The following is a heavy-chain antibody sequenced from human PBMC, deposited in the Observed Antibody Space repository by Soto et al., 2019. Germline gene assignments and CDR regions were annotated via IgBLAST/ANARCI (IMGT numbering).Heavy chain of an antibody. Sequence: PSDTLSLTCTVSGGSISSYYWSWIRQPPGKGLEWIGYIYYSGSTNYNPSLKSRVTISVDTSKNQFSLKLSSVTAADTAVYYCAREVEPRIYGMDVWGQGTTVTVSS. CDR1: GGSISSYY. J-gene: IGHJ6*02. D-gene: IGHD1-1*01. V-gene: IGHV4-59*01. CDR2: IYYSGST. CDR3: AREVEPRIYGMDV.